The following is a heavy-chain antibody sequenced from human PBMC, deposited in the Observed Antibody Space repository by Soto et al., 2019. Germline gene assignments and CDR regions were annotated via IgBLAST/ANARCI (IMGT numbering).Heavy chain of an antibody. CDR1: GYTFTSYA. CDR2: INAGNGNT. Sequence: QVQLVQSGAEVKKPGASVKVSCKASGYTFTSYAMHWVRQAPGQRLEWMGWINAGNGNTKYSQKFQGRVTITRDTSASTAYMELSSLRSEDTAVYYCARVPRIAAVYYFDSWGQGTLVTVSS. CDR3: ARVPRIAAVYYFDS. V-gene: IGHV1-3*01. J-gene: IGHJ4*02. D-gene: IGHD6-13*01.